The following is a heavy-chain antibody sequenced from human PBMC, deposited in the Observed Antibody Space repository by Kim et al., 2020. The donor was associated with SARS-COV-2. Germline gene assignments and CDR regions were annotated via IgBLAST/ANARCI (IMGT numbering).Heavy chain of an antibody. CDR3: ARDLSPSPRGYYYYYGMDV. CDR2: ISSSGSTI. Sequence: GGSLRLSCAASGFTFSDYYMSWIRQAPGKGLEWVSYISSSGSTIYYADSVKGRFTISRDNAKNSLYLQMNSLRAEDTAVYYCARDLSPSPRGYYYYYGMDVWGQGTTVTVSS. CDR1: GFTFSDYY. D-gene: IGHD3-16*01. J-gene: IGHJ6*02. V-gene: IGHV3-11*01.